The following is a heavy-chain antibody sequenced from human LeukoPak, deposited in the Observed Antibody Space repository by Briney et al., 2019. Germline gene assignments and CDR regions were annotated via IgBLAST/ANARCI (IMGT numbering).Heavy chain of an antibody. Sequence: GGSLTLSCGGTGFNFNMFAMHWVRQAPGKGLEWVSGLSRSGTTTNYADSVKGRFTISRDKSKHTMFLQMNSLRPEDTAIYYCAKEQRIRHCSEGVCMEGYYFDYWGQGALVTVSS. J-gene: IGHJ4*02. CDR2: LSRSGTTT. CDR1: GFNFNMFA. D-gene: IGHD2-15*01. CDR3: AKEQRIRHCSEGVCMEGYYFDY. V-gene: IGHV3-23*01.